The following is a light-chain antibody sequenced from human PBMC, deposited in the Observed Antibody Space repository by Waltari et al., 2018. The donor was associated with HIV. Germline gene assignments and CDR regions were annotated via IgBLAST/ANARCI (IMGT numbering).Light chain of an antibody. Sequence: QSALPHPASVPGSPGQSITISCTGPSSNVGGYNYASWYQQHPGKAPKLMIYDVSNRPSGVSNRFSGSKSGNTASLTISGLQAEDEADYYCSSYTSSSTWVFGGGTKLTVL. CDR1: SSNVGGYNY. V-gene: IGLV2-14*03. CDR3: SSYTSSSTWV. J-gene: IGLJ3*02. CDR2: DVS.